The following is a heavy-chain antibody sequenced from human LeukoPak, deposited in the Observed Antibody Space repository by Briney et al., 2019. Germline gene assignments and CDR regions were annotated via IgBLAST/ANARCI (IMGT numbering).Heavy chain of an antibody. J-gene: IGHJ4*02. V-gene: IGHV4-59*01. CDR3: ARALSGSYLDY. D-gene: IGHD1-26*01. Sequence: SETLSLTCTVSGGSISSYYWSWIRQPPGKGLEWIGYIYYSGSTNYNPSLKSQVTISVDTSKNQFSLKLSSVTAADTAVYYCARALSGSYLDYWGQGTLVTVSS. CDR1: GGSISSYY. CDR2: IYYSGST.